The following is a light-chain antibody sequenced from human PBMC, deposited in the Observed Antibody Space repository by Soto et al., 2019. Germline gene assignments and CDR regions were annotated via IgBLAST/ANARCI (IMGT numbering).Light chain of an antibody. J-gene: IGLJ7*01. CDR2: EDN. V-gene: IGLV6-57*04. CDR3: QSYDSSNLAV. CDR1: SGSIASNY. Sequence: NFMLTQPHSVSESPGKTVTISCTRSSGSIASNYVQWYQQRPGSAPTTVIYEDNQRPSGVPDRFSGSIDSSSNSASLPISGLKTEDEADYYCQSYDSSNLAVFGGGTQLTVL.